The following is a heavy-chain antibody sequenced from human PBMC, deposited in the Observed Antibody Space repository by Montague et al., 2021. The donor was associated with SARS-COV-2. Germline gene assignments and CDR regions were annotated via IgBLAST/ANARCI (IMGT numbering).Heavy chain of an antibody. J-gene: IGHJ4*02. V-gene: IGHV3-7*01. CDR3: ARGKYDYVWGSYRYGFDY. Sequence: SLRLSCAASGFTFSSYWMSWVRQAPGKGLEWVANIKQDGSEKYYVDSVKGRFTISRDNAKNSLYLQMNSLRAEDTAVYYCARGKYDYVWGSYRYGFDYWSQGTLVTVSS. CDR2: IKQDGSEK. CDR1: GFTFSSYW. D-gene: IGHD3-16*02.